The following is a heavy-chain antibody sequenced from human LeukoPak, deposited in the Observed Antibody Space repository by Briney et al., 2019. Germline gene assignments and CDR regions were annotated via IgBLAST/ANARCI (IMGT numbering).Heavy chain of an antibody. CDR2: IRGRYYGGTT. V-gene: IGHV3-49*04. J-gene: IGHJ4*02. CDR1: GFTFSDYA. CDR3: TRLNTPGYDSALVY. D-gene: IGHD5-12*01. Sequence: GGSLRLSCIASGFTFSDYAVNWVRQAPGKGLEWVGFIRGRYYGGTTEYAASVRGRFTISGDDSKSIAYLQMNSLKPEDTGVYYCTRLNTPGYDSALVYWGEGTLVTVSS.